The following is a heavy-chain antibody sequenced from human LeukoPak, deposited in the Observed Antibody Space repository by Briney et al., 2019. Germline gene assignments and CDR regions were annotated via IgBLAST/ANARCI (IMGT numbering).Heavy chain of an antibody. CDR3: ARDSNSYGYYYYYYYMDV. Sequence: GGSLRLSCAASGFTFSNYWMSWVRQAPGKGLEWVANIKEDGRDKYYVDSVKGRFTISRDNAKNSLYLQMNSLRAEDTAVYYCARDSNSYGYYYYYYYMDVWGKGTTVTVSS. V-gene: IGHV3-7*01. D-gene: IGHD5-18*01. J-gene: IGHJ6*03. CDR2: IKEDGRDK. CDR1: GFTFSNYW.